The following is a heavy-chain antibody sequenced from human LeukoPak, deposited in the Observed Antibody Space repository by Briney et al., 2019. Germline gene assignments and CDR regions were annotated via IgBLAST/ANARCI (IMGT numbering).Heavy chain of an antibody. Sequence: ASVKVSRKPSGGTFNNHAISWVRQAPGQGLEWMGGITPIFGTADYAQKVQGRVTITTDESTSTAYMELSSLRSEDTAVYYCASRELESGWHYHYYMDVWGKGTTVTVSS. CDR1: GGTFNNHA. V-gene: IGHV1-69*05. CDR2: ITPIFGTA. J-gene: IGHJ6*03. CDR3: ASRELESGWHYHYYMDV. D-gene: IGHD1-1*01.